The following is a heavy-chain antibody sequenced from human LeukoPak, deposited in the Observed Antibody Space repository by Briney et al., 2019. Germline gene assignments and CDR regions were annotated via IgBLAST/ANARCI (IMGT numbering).Heavy chain of an antibody. CDR2: INPSGGST. Sequence: GSVTVSCKASGYTFTSYYMHWVRQAPGKGVEWMGIINPSGGSTSYAQKFQGRVTMTRDTSTSTVYMELSSLRSEDTAVYYCAREAPYYYGSGISYCGQGTLVTVSS. CDR3: AREAPYYYGSGISY. J-gene: IGHJ4*02. D-gene: IGHD3-10*01. V-gene: IGHV1-46*01. CDR1: GYTFTSYY.